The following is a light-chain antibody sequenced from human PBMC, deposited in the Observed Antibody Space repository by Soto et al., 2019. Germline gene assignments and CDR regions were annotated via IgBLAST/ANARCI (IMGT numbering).Light chain of an antibody. CDR1: SSDAGGYNY. CDR2: EVS. J-gene: IGLJ3*02. Sequence: QSALTQPASVSGSPGQSITISCTGTSSDAGGYNYVSWYQQHPGKAPKLMIYEVSNRPSGVSNRFSGSKSANTASLTISGLQAEDEADYYCSSYTSSSTWVFGGGTKVTVL. V-gene: IGLV2-14*01. CDR3: SSYTSSSTWV.